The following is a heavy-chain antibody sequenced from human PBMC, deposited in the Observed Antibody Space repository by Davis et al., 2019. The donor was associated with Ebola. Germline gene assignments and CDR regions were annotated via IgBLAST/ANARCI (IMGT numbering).Heavy chain of an antibody. V-gene: IGHV4-59*01. J-gene: IGHJ2*01. D-gene: IGHD4-23*01. CDR3: ARDYGGNRVRDWYFDL. CDR1: AGSISRYY. Sequence: SETLSLTCTVSAGSISRYYWSWIPQPQGKGLEWIGYIYYSGRTNYNPCLTTLFTISVDTSKNQFSLKLSSVTAADTAVYYCARDYGGNRVRDWYFDLWGRGTLVTVSS. CDR2: IYYSGRT.